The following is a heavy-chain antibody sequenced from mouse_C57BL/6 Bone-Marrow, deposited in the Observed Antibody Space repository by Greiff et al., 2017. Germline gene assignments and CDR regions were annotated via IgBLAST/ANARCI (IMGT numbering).Heavy chain of an antibody. CDR2: IYPRSGNT. Sequence: QVQLQQSGAELARPGASVKLSCKASGYTFTSYGISWVKQRTGQGLEWIGEIYPRSGNTYYNEKFKGKAPLTADKSSSTAYMELRSLTSEDSAVYFCARWGITTVVATDYAMDYWGQGTSVTVSS. CDR1: GYTFTSYG. CDR3: ARWGITTVVATDYAMDY. J-gene: IGHJ4*01. D-gene: IGHD1-1*01. V-gene: IGHV1-81*01.